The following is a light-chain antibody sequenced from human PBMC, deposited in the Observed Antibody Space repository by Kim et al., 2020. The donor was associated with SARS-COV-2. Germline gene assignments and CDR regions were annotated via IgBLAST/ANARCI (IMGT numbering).Light chain of an antibody. CDR2: GAS. CDR3: QQYGSSPTWT. V-gene: IGKV3-20*01. Sequence: EIVLTQSPGTLSLSPEERATLSCRASQSVSSSYLAWYQQKPGQAPRLLIYGASSRATGIPDRFSGSGCGTDFTLTISRLEPEDFAVYYCQQYGSSPTWTFGQGTQVDI. J-gene: IGKJ1*01. CDR1: QSVSSSY.